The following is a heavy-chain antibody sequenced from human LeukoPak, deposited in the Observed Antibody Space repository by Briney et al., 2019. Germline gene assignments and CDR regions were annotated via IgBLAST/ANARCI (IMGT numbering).Heavy chain of an antibody. J-gene: IGHJ4*02. Sequence: GASVKDSCKASGYTFTGYYMHWVRQAPGQGLEWMGWINPNSGGTNYAQKFQGRVTMTRVTSISTAYMELSRLRSDDTAVYYCARGRYEYCSGGSCPTYWGQGTLVTVSS. D-gene: IGHD2-15*01. CDR3: ARGRYEYCSGGSCPTY. CDR1: GYTFTGYY. CDR2: INPNSGGT. V-gene: IGHV1-2*02.